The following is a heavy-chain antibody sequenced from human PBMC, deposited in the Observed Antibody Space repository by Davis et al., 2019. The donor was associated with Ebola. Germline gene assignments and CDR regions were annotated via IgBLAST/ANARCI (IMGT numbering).Heavy chain of an antibody. CDR3: ARRNSGSYRKGNNWFDP. CDR1: GYTFTGYY. D-gene: IGHD1-26*01. CDR2: INPNSGGT. J-gene: IGHJ5*02. Sequence: AASVKVSCKASGYTFTGYYMHWVRQAPGQGLEWMGWINPNSGGTNYAQKFQGWVTMTRDTSISTAYMELSRLRSDDTAVYYCARRNSGSYRKGNNWFDPWGQGTLVTVSS. V-gene: IGHV1-2*04.